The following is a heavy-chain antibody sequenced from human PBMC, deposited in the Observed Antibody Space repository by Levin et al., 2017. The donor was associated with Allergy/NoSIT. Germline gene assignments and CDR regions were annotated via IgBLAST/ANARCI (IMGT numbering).Heavy chain of an antibody. J-gene: IGHJ3*02. CDR1: GFTFSSYG. D-gene: IGHD6-19*01. CDR3: ANMWYSSGWYGIKPGDAFDI. V-gene: IGHV3-30*18. Sequence: PGESLKISCAASGFTFSSYGMHWVRQAPGKGLEWVAVISYDGSNKYYADSVKGRFTISRDNSKNTLYLQMNSLRAEDTAVYYCANMWYSSGWYGIKPGDAFDIWGQGTMVTVSS. CDR2: ISYDGSNK.